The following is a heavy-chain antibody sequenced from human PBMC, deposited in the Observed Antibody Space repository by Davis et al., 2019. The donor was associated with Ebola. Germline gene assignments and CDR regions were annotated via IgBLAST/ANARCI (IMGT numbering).Heavy chain of an antibody. CDR1: GFIFSNYW. CDR3: GKDLGYYGVDV. J-gene: IGHJ6*02. V-gene: IGHV3-23*01. Sequence: GESLKISCTASGFIFSNYWMSWVRQAPGKGLEWVSAIGSGGRSTYYADSVKGRFTISRDNSKNTLYLQLSSLRAEDAAVYYCGKDLGYYGVDVWGQGTTVTVS. CDR2: IGSGGRST.